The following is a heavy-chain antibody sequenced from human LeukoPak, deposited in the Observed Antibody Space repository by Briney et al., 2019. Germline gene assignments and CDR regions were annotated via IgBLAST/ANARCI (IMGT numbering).Heavy chain of an antibody. CDR2: ISYDGSNK. V-gene: IGHV3-30-3*01. J-gene: IGHJ4*02. Sequence: GGSLRLSCAASGFTFSSYAMHWVRQAPGKGLEWVAVISYDGSNKYYADSVKGRFTISRDNSKNTLYLQMNSLRAEDTAVYYCVKEIGTPYWGQGTLVTISS. D-gene: IGHD2-15*01. CDR1: GFTFSSYA. CDR3: VKEIGTPY.